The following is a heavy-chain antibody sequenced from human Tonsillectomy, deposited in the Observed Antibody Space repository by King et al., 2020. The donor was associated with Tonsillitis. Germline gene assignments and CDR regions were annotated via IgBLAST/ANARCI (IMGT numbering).Heavy chain of an antibody. J-gene: IGHJ4*02. D-gene: IGHD3-10*01. CDR3: AKVWFGELLSFFDY. CDR1: GFTFSSYA. V-gene: IGHV3-23*04. CDR2: ISSSGDST. Sequence: VQLVESGGGLVQPGGSLRLSCAASGFTFSSYAMSWVRQAPGKGLEWVSTISSSGDSTYYAVSVKGRFTISRDNSKNTLYLQMNSLRAEDTAVYYCAKVWFGELLSFFDYWGQGTLVTVSS.